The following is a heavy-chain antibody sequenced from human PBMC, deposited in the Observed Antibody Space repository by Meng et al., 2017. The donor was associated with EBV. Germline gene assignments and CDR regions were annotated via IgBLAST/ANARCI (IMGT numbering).Heavy chain of an antibody. CDR3: VHTSTPSSWQPDF. D-gene: IGHD6-13*01. V-gene: IGHV2-5*02. CDR2: IYWDDDK. CDR1: GFSLATSGVA. Sequence: TFKLSAPAPLQPTQTLTLTCTFSGFSLATSGVAVGWIRQPPGKPLEWLALIYWDDDKRYSPSLESRLTITRGPSRNQVVLTMTNVDPADTGTYFCVHTSTPSSWQPDFWGQGTLVTVSS. J-gene: IGHJ4*02.